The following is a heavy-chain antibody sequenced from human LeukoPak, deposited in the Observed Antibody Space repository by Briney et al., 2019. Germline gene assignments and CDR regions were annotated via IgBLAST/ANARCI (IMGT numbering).Heavy chain of an antibody. J-gene: IGHJ4*02. CDR3: ARPGYGYGPYYFDY. CDR2: IYYGGSP. CDR1: GGSISSSAYY. D-gene: IGHD5-18*01. V-gene: IGHV4-39*01. Sequence: PSETLSLTCTVSGGSISSSAYYWGWIRQPPGKGLEWIGSIYYGGSPYYNPSLKSRVTMSVDTSRNQISLELSSVTAADTAVYYCARPGYGYGPYYFDYWGQGTLVTVSS.